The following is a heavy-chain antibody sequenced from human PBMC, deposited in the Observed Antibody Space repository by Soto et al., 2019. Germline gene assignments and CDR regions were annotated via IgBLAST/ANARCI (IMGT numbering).Heavy chain of an antibody. CDR2: INPSGGST. V-gene: IGHV1-46*01. J-gene: IGHJ3*02. Sequence: ASVKVSCKASGYTFTSYYMHWVRQAPGQGLEWMGIINPSGGSTSYAQKFQGRVTMTRDTSTSTVYMELSSLRSEDTAVYYCARTQGVHYYDSSGYYGDAFDIWGQGTMVTVSS. CDR1: GYTFTSYY. CDR3: ARTQGVHYYDSSGYYGDAFDI. D-gene: IGHD3-22*01.